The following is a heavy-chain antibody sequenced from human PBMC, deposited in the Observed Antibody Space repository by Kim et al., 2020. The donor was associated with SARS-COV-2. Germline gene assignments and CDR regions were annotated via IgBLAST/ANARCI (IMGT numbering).Heavy chain of an antibody. Sequence: SETLSLTCAVYGGSFSGYYWSWIRQPPGKGLVWIGEINHSGSTNYNPSLKSRVTISVDTSKNQFSLKLSSVTAADTAVYYCARGVGDGSGSEPNIWFDPWGQGTLVTVSS. CDR2: INHSGST. CDR3: ARGVGDGSGSEPNIWFDP. D-gene: IGHD6-19*01. V-gene: IGHV4-34*01. CDR1: GGSFSGYY. J-gene: IGHJ5*02.